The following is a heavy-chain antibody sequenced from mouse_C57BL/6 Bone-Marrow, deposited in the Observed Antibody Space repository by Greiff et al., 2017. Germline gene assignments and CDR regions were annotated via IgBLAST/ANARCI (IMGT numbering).Heavy chain of an antibody. CDR2: LSDGGIYT. J-gene: IGHJ1*03. Sequence: EVKLMESGGGLVKPGGSLKLPCAASGFTFSSYAMSWVRQTPEKRLAWVATLSDGGIYTYYPDNVKGRFTISRDKAKNNLYLQMSHLKSEDTAMYYCARARLRYWYFDVWGTGATVTVSS. CDR3: ARARLRYWYFDV. D-gene: IGHD2-4*01. V-gene: IGHV5-4*03. CDR1: GFTFSSYA.